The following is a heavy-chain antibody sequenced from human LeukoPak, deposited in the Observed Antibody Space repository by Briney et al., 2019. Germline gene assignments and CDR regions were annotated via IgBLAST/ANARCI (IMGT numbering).Heavy chain of an antibody. V-gene: IGHV1-18*01. Sequence: GASVKVSCKTSGYTFSNFGISWVRQAPGQGLEWMGWISAYNGNTNYAQKLQGRVTMTTDTSTSTAYMELRSLRSDDTAVYYCARERGDYVWGSYRFYFDYWGQGTLVTVSS. J-gene: IGHJ4*02. CDR1: GYTFSNFG. D-gene: IGHD3-16*02. CDR3: ARERGDYVWGSYRFYFDY. CDR2: ISAYNGNT.